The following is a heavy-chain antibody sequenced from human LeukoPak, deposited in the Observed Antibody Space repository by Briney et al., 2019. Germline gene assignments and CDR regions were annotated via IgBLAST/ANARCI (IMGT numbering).Heavy chain of an antibody. CDR3: AKLSGYSYGYGHHLDF. CDR2: ITGNGAST. D-gene: IGHD5-18*01. J-gene: IGHJ4*02. CDR1: GFTFSTYA. Sequence: GGSLRLSCAASGFTFSTYAMTWVRQAPGKGLEWVSAITGNGASTYYAGSVKGRFTISRDNSKNTLYLQMNSLRGEDTAVYNCAKLSGYSYGYGHHLDFWGQGSLVTVSS. V-gene: IGHV3-23*01.